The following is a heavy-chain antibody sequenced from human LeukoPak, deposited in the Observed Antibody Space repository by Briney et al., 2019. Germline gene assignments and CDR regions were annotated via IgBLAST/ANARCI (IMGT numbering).Heavy chain of an antibody. Sequence: GESLKISCETSGYSFTTYWIGWVRRMPGKGLEWMGIIYPGDSDTRYSPSFQGQVTISADKSISTAYLQWSNLKASDTAMYYCARQSANYYDSSGYFGPFVYWGQGTLVTVSS. CDR1: GYSFTTYW. D-gene: IGHD3-22*01. CDR3: ARQSANYYDSSGYFGPFVY. J-gene: IGHJ4*02. V-gene: IGHV5-51*01. CDR2: IYPGDSDT.